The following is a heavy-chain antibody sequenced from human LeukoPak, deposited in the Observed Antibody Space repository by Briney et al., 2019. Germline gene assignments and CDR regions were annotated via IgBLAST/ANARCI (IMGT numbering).Heavy chain of an antibody. CDR1: GFTFSSYA. CDR3: ASLTFYLDY. V-gene: IGHV3-30*14. Sequence: GGSLKLSCAASGFTFSSYAMHWVRQAPGKGLEWVAVISYDGSNKYYADSVKGRFTISRDNSKNTLYLQMNSLRAEDTAVYYCASLTFYLDYWGQGTLVTVSS. D-gene: IGHD3-16*01. J-gene: IGHJ4*02. CDR2: ISYDGSNK.